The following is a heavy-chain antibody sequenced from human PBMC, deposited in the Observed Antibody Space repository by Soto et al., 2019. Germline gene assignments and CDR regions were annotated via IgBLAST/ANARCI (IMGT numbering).Heavy chain of an antibody. CDR3: ARVAPWLVKVSFSAFDI. CDR2: IIPIFGTA. D-gene: IGHD6-19*01. Sequence: ASVKVSCKASGGTFSSYAISWARQAPGQGLEWMGGIIPIFGTANYAQKFQGRVTITADESTSTAYMELSSLRSEDTAVYYCARVAPWLVKVSFSAFDIWGQGTMVTVSS. V-gene: IGHV1-69*13. J-gene: IGHJ3*02. CDR1: GGTFSSYA.